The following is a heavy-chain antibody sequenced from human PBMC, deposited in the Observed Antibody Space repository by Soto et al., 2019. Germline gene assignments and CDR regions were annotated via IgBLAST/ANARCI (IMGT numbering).Heavy chain of an antibody. D-gene: IGHD3-3*01. CDR2: IRNKANSYTT. Sequence: PGGSLRLSCAASGFTFSDHYMDWVRQAPGKGLEWVGRIRNKANSYTTAYAASVKGRFTVSRDDSMNSLYLQMNSQKAEVTAVYHCARGSDFKRDFDYGGQGTLVTVSS. V-gene: IGHV3-72*01. CDR3: ARGSDFKRDFDY. J-gene: IGHJ4*02. CDR1: GFTFSDHY.